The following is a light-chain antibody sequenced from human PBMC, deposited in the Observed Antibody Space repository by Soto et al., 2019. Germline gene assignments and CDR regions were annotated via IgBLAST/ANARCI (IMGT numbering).Light chain of an antibody. J-gene: IGKJ1*01. CDR1: QSMSNN. CDR3: QQFHNWPWT. CDR2: SAS. V-gene: IGKV3-15*01. Sequence: EIVMTQSPATLSVSTGDRATLSCRASQSMSNNVAWYQQKPGQPLRLLIYSASTRATGVPARFSGSGSGTEFTLTISGLQSEDFAVYYCQQFHNWPWTFGQGTKVDI.